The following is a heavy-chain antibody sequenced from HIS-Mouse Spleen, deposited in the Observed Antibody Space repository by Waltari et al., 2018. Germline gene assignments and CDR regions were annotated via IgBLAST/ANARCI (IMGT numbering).Heavy chain of an antibody. D-gene: IGHD6-13*01. Sequence: QLQLQESGPGLVKPSETLSLTCPVSGGSLSSSSYYWGGIRQPPGEGLEWIGSIYYSGSTYYNPSLKSRVTISVDTSKNQFSLKLSSVTAADTAVYYCAREIPYSSSWYDWYFDLWGRGTLVTVSS. J-gene: IGHJ2*01. CDR2: IYYSGST. V-gene: IGHV4-39*07. CDR1: GGSLSSSSYY. CDR3: AREIPYSSSWYDWYFDL.